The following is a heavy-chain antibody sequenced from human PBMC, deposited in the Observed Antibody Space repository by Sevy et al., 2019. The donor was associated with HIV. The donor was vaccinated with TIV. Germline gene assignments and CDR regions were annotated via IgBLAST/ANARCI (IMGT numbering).Heavy chain of an antibody. Sequence: GGSLRLSCAGSGFPFRSYGMSWVRQAPGKGLEWVSSMTGSGVTIYYADSVKGRFTISRDNSKNTLYLQMNSLRAEDTAVYYCAKDHSSSSGGYYYGTDVWGQGTTVTVSS. V-gene: IGHV3-23*01. CDR1: GFPFRSYG. CDR3: AKDHSSSSGGYYYGTDV. J-gene: IGHJ6*02. CDR2: MTGSGVTI. D-gene: IGHD6-6*01.